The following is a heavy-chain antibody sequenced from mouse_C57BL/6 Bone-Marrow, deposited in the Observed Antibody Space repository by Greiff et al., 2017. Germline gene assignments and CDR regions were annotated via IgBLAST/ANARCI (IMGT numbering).Heavy chain of an antibody. CDR3: EREITTVIGDY. Sequence: EVMLVESGGGLVKPGGSLKLSCAASGFTFSSYSMSWVRQTPEKRLAWVATISDGGSYTYYPDNVKGRVTLSRDNAKNNLYLQMSQLKSKDTAMDYCEREITTVIGDYWGQGTTLTVSS. D-gene: IGHD1-1*01. CDR2: ISDGGSYT. V-gene: IGHV5-4*03. CDR1: GFTFSSYS. J-gene: IGHJ2*01.